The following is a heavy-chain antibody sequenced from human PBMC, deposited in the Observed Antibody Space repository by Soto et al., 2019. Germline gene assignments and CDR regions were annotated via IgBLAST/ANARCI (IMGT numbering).Heavy chain of an antibody. CDR1: GFTFTSSA. V-gene: IGHV1-58*02. CDR3: AASMIVDLSYFYYGMDV. Sequence: SSVKVSCKASGFTFTSSAMQWVRQARGQRLEWIGWIVVGSGNTNYAQNFQERVIITMDMSTRTAYMDLSSLRSEDTAVYYFAASMIVDLSYFYYGMDVWGQGTTVTVSS. CDR2: IVVGSGNT. D-gene: IGHD3-22*01. J-gene: IGHJ6*01.